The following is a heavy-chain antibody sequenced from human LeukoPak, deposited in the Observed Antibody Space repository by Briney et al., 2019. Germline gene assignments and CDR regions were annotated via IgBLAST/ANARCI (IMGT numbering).Heavy chain of an antibody. J-gene: IGHJ5*02. CDR1: GDSINSITFY. Sequence: SETLSLTCTVSGDSINSITFYWGWVRQAPGKGLEWFASVSSGGHTFYNPSLKSRVTISTDTSKNQFSLKLASVTAADTAMYFCARHQRSLYDPWSQGSLVTVSS. CDR3: ARHQRSLYDP. V-gene: IGHV4-39*07. CDR2: VSSGGHT. D-gene: IGHD1-26*01.